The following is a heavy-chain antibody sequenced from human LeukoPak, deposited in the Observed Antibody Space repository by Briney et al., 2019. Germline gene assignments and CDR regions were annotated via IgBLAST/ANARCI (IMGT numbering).Heavy chain of an antibody. CDR2: ISGSGGST. Sequence: PGGSLRLSCAASEFTFSNYAMSWVRQAPGKGLEWVSAISGSGGSTYYADSVKGRFTISRDNSKNTLYLQMISLRAEDTAVYYCAKVHDSRSGFFDYWGQGTLVTVSS. CDR1: EFTFSNYA. D-gene: IGHD3-10*01. CDR3: AKVHDSRSGFFDY. V-gene: IGHV3-23*01. J-gene: IGHJ4*02.